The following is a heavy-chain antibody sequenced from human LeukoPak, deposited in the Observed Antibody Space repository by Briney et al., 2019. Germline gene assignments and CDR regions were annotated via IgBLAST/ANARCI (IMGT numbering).Heavy chain of an antibody. Sequence: GSLRLSCAASGFTFRVYGMQWVRQAPGKGLEWVAIISYDGSNTYYGDSVKGRFTISRDNSKNTVYLQMNSLRAEDTAVYYCAKSLLPIVVVPAAMADWGQGTLVTVSS. V-gene: IGHV3-30*18. CDR1: GFTFRVYG. CDR2: ISYDGSNT. D-gene: IGHD2-2*01. CDR3: AKSLLPIVVVPAAMAD. J-gene: IGHJ4*02.